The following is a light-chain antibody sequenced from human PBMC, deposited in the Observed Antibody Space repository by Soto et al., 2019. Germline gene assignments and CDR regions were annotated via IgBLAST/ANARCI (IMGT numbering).Light chain of an antibody. CDR2: GAS. Sequence: EIVLTQSPGTLSLSPGERATLSCRASQSVSSSYLAWYQQKPGQAPRLLIYGASSRATGIPDRFSGSGSGTDFTLTISRLEPADFAVYYCQQYGSSPLMFTFGQGTKLEI. CDR3: QQYGSSPLMFT. V-gene: IGKV3-20*01. J-gene: IGKJ2*01. CDR1: QSVSSSY.